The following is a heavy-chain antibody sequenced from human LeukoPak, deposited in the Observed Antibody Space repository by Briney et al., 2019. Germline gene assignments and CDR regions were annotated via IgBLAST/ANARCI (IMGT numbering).Heavy chain of an antibody. J-gene: IGHJ4*02. CDR1: GFTFSSYW. CDR2: ISYDGSNK. Sequence: GGSLRLSCAASGFTFSSYWMHWVRQAPGKGLEWVAVISYDGSNKYYADSVKGRFTISRDNSKNTLYLQMNSLRAEDTAVYYCARGPDIVATTDCFDYWGQGTLVTVSS. V-gene: IGHV3-30-3*01. D-gene: IGHD5-12*01. CDR3: ARGPDIVATTDCFDY.